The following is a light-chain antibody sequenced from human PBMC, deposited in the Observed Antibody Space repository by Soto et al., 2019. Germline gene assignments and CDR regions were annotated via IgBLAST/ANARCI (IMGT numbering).Light chain of an antibody. J-gene: IGLJ2*01. CDR1: SSDVGGYNY. CDR3: SSYTSTRTVV. V-gene: IGLV2-14*01. CDR2: DVS. Sequence: QSAPTQPASVSGSPGQSITISCTGTSSDVGGYNYVSWYQQHPDKAPKLMIYDVSNRPSGVSDRFAGYKSGNTASLTISGLQAEDEADYYCSSYTSTRTVVFGGGTKLTVL.